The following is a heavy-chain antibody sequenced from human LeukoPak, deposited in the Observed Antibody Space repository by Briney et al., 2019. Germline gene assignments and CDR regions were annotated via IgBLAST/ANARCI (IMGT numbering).Heavy chain of an antibody. D-gene: IGHD1-26*01. J-gene: IGHJ6*02. V-gene: IGHV1-8*01. CDR3: ARGVQVGATIYYYYYYGMDV. Sequence: ASVKVSCKASGYTFTSYDINWVRQATGQGLEWMGWMNPNSGNTGYAQKFQGRVTMTGNTSISTAYMELSSLRSEDTAVYYCARGVQVGATIYYYYYYGMDVWGQGTTVTVSS. CDR2: MNPNSGNT. CDR1: GYTFTSYD.